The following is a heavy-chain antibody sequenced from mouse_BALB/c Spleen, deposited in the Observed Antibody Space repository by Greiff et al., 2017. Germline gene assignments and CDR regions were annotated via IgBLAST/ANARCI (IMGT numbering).Heavy chain of an antibody. D-gene: IGHD1-1*01. CDR3: TRGYYGSWFAY. Sequence: VQLQQSGTVLARPGASVKMSCKASGYTFTSYWMHWVKQRPGQGLEWIGAIYPGNSDTSYNQKFKGKAKLTAVTSTSTAYMELSSLTNEDSAVYYCTRGYYGSWFAYWGQGTLVTVSA. CDR1: GYTFTSYW. V-gene: IGHV1-5*01. CDR2: IYPGNSDT. J-gene: IGHJ3*01.